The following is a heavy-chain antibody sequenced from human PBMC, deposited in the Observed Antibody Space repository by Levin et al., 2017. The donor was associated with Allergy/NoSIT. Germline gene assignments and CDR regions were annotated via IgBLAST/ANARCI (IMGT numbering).Heavy chain of an antibody. D-gene: IGHD3-22*01. Sequence: ASVKVSCKASGYTFTGYYMHWVRQAPGQGLEWMGRNNPNSGGTNYAQKSRDRVTRTRDTSISTAYMELSRLRSDDTAIYYCARAPYNYDSSGTLFDYWGPGTLVSVTS. CDR1: GYTFTGYY. V-gene: IGHV1-2*06. CDR3: ARAPYNYDSSGTLFDY. CDR2: NNPNSGGT. J-gene: IGHJ4*02.